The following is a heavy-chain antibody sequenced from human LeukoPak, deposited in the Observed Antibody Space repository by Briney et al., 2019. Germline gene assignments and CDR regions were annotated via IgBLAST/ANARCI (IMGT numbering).Heavy chain of an antibody. V-gene: IGHV4-61*01. J-gene: IGHJ5*02. CDR3: ARSRAFNSGAFDP. D-gene: IGHD1-26*01. CDR2: IYNGVNT. CDR1: GASVSSASY. Sequence: SEALSLTCTVSGASVSSASYWSWIRQPPGKGVEWIARIYNGVNTNYNPSLKSRVTISVDTSKNQFSLRLNSVTAADTAVYYCARSRAFNSGAFDPWGQGSLVTVSS.